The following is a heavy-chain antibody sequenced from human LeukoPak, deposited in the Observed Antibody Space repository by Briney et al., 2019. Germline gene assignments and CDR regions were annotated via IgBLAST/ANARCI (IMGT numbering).Heavy chain of an antibody. CDR2: ISVSSSFI. D-gene: IGHD3-16*01. CDR3: ARLPQSFVGASPFDF. V-gene: IGHV3-21*01. CDR1: GFXFSDYA. J-gene: IGHJ4*02. Sequence: GGSLRLSCAASGFXFSDYAITWVRQAPGKGLEWVSSISVSSSFIYYTYSVQGRFTVSRDNTENSLFLQMDSLKAEDTAVYYCARLPQSFVGASPFDFWGQGTLVTVSS.